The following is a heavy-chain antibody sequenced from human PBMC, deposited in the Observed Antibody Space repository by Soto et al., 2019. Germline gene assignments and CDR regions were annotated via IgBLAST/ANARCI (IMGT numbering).Heavy chain of an antibody. V-gene: IGHV4-59*08. CDR2: PYSTGDT. CDR1: GGSISSYL. D-gene: IGHD3-10*01. Sequence: QVQLQESGPGLVRPSETLSLTCSVSGGSISSYLWSWIRRPPGKRLEWIGWPYSTGDTKYNPALTSRVTISVDTSKNQFSLELTSVTAADTAVYYCAKRSADNWYFDLWGRGTLVTVSS. J-gene: IGHJ2*01. CDR3: AKRSADNWYFDL.